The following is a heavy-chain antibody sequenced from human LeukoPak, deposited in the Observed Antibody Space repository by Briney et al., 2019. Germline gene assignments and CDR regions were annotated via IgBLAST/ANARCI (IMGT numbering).Heavy chain of an antibody. CDR1: GFTLNNYS. CDR2: ISTSSSTR. J-gene: IGHJ6*03. V-gene: IGHV3-48*04. Sequence: GGALRLSCAASGFTLNNYSMNWVRQAPGKGLEWVLYISTSSSTRYYADSVKGRFTISRDNAMNSLYLQMNSLRAEDTAVYYCARTRDPPTYYYFYMDVWGKGTTVTVSS. CDR3: ARTRDPPTYYYFYMDV. D-gene: IGHD1-1*01.